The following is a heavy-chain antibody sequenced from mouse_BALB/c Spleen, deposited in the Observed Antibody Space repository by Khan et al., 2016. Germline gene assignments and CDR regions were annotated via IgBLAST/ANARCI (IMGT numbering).Heavy chain of an antibody. CDR1: GFSLTSYG. V-gene: IGHV2-2*02. D-gene: IGHD1-1*01. CDR3: ASEPSYYYGSSYYFDY. Sequence: QVQLKESGPGLVQPSQSLSITCTVSGFSLTSYGVHWVRQSPGKGLEWLGVIWSGGSTDYNAAFISRLSISKDNSKSQVFFKMNSRQANDPAIYYCASEPSYYYGSSYYFDYWGQGTTLTVSS. J-gene: IGHJ2*01. CDR2: IWSGGST.